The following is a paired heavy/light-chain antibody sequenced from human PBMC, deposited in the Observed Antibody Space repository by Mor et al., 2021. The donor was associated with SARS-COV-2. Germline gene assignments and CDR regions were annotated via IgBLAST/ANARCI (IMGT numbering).Heavy chain of an antibody. CDR2: INHSGST. CDR3: ARRRGGTRTNYYGSGSYYRYYMDV. V-gene: IGHV4-34*01. J-gene: IGHJ6*03. CDR1: GGSFSGYY. Sequence: QVQLQQWGAGLLKPSETLSLTCAVYGGSFSGYYWSWIRQPPGKGLEWIGEINHSGSTNYNPSLKSRVTISVDTSKNQFSLKLSSVTAADTAVYYCARRRGGTRTNYYGSGSYYRYYMDVWGKGTTVTVSS. D-gene: IGHD3-10*01.
Light chain of an antibody. Sequence: QSALTQPASVSGSPGQSITISCTGTSSDVGNFDLVSWYQQHPGRAPKLILCEVTKRPSGVSNRFSGSKSGNTASLTIAGLQAEDEADYYCFSYAGGGTYVFGTGTKVTVL. J-gene: IGLJ1*01. CDR3: FSYAGGGTYV. V-gene: IGLV2-23*02. CDR1: SSDVGNFDL. CDR2: EVT.